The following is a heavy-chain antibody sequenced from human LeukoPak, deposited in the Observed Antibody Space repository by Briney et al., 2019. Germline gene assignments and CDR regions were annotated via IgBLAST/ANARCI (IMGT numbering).Heavy chain of an antibody. Sequence: GGSLRLSCAASGFTFSSYAMTWVRQAPGKGLEWVSSISAGGYNTYYADSVRGRFTISRDKSKNTLYLQMNSLRAEDTALYYCSKDAHSSSSTGWGQGTLVTVSS. D-gene: IGHD6-13*01. CDR1: GFTFSSYA. CDR2: ISAGGYNT. V-gene: IGHV3-23*01. J-gene: IGHJ4*02. CDR3: SKDAHSSSSTG.